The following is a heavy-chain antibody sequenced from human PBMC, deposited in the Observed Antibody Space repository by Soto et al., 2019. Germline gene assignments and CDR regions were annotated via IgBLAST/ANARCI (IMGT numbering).Heavy chain of an antibody. Sequence: ASVKVSCKASGYTFTSYDINWVRQATGQGLEWMGWMNPNSGNTGYAQKFQGRVTMTRNTSISTAYMELSSLRSEDTAVYYCATERLIQGAFDIWGQGTMVTVSS. V-gene: IGHV1-8*01. CDR1: GYTFTSYD. D-gene: IGHD5-18*01. CDR3: ATERLIQGAFDI. CDR2: MNPNSGNT. J-gene: IGHJ3*02.